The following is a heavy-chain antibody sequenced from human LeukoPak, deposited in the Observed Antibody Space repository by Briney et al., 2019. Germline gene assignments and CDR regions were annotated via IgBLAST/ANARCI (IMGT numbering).Heavy chain of an antibody. J-gene: IGHJ4*02. Sequence: TSETLSLTCTVSGGSISSSSYYWGWIRQPPGKGLEWIGSIYYSGSTYYNPSLKSRVTISVDTSKNQFSLKLSSVTAADTAVYYCARLKGIAVAGRRGQGTLVTVSS. V-gene: IGHV4-39*01. CDR3: ARLKGIAVAGR. D-gene: IGHD6-19*01. CDR1: GGSISSSSYY. CDR2: IYYSGST.